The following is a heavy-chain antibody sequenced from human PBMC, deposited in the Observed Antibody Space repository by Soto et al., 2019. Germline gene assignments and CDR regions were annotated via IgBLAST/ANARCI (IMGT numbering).Heavy chain of an antibody. V-gene: IGHV3-11*06. D-gene: IGHD3-10*01. J-gene: IGHJ4*02. Sequence: QVQLVESGGGLVNPGGSLRLSCTASGLTFSDYYMSWVRQAPGKGLEWVSYISSSGTYTNYADSVKGRFTVSRDNGQNSLSLQMNSLTAEDTAVYYCAGKQWESFGEYYFDYWGQGTLVTVSS. CDR2: ISSSGTYT. CDR1: GLTFSDYY. CDR3: AGKQWESFGEYYFDY.